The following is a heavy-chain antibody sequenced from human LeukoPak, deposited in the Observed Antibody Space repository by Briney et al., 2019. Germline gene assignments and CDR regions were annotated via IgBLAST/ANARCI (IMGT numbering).Heavy chain of an antibody. CDR1: GYTLTELS. V-gene: IGHV1-24*01. CDR2: FDPEDGET. J-gene: IGHJ4*02. CDR3: ATVPKYGGNMDY. D-gene: IGHD4-23*01. Sequence: ASVKVSCKVSGYTLTELSMHWVRQAPGKGLEWMGGFDPEDGETIYAQRFQGRVTMTEDTSTDTAYMELSSLRSEDTAVYYCATVPKYGGNMDYWGQGTLVTVSS.